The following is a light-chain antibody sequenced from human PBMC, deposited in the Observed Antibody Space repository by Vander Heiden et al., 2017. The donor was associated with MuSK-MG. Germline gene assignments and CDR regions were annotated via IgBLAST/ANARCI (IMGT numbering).Light chain of an antibody. Sequence: YELTQPPSVSVSPGQTASITCSGDKLGDKYACWYQQKPGQFPVLVIYQESKRPSGIPERFSGSNSGNTATLTLSGTQAMDEAYYYCQAWDSTVVFGGGTKLTVL. CDR2: QES. CDR1: KLGDKY. CDR3: QAWDSTVV. V-gene: IGLV3-1*01. J-gene: IGLJ2*01.